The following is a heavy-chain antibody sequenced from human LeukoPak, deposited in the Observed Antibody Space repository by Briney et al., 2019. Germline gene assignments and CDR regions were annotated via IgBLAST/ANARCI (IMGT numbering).Heavy chain of an antibody. J-gene: IGHJ4*02. Sequence: SETLSLTCTVSGGSISSYYWSWIRQPPGKGLEWIGYIYYSGSTNYNPSLKSRVTISVDTSKNQFSLKLSSVTAADTAVYYCARHADYGSGGLYYFDYWGQGTLVTVSS. CDR3: ARHADYGSGGLYYFDY. CDR2: IYYSGST. CDR1: GGSISSYY. V-gene: IGHV4-59*08. D-gene: IGHD3-10*01.